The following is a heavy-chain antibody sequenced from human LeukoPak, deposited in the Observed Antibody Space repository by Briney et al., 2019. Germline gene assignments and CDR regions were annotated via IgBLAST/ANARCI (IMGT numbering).Heavy chain of an antibody. CDR3: ARDPYGSGYWFDP. J-gene: IGHJ5*02. CDR1: GASLCSSS. D-gene: IGHD3-10*01. CDR2: IYYSWST. Sequence: KPWDPLSLACTVSGASLCSSSGLWPPEPREGALEGCGRIYYSWSTNYNPSLKSRVTISVDTSKNQSSLKLSSVTAADTAVYYCARDPYGSGYWFDPWGQGTMVTVSS. V-gene: IGHV4-59*13.